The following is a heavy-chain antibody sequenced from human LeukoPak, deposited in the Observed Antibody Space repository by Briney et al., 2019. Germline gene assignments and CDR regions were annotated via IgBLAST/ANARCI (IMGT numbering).Heavy chain of an antibody. V-gene: IGHV3-21*01. CDR1: GFTFSSYS. Sequence: GSLRLSCAASGFTFSSYSMNWVRQAPGKGLEWVSSISSSSSYIYYADSVKGRFTISRDNAKNSLYLQMNSLRAEDTAVYYCARVHIAVAGTIRYYGMDVWGQGTTVTVSS. CDR3: ARVHIAVAGTIRYYGMDV. CDR2: ISSSSSYI. J-gene: IGHJ6*02. D-gene: IGHD6-19*01.